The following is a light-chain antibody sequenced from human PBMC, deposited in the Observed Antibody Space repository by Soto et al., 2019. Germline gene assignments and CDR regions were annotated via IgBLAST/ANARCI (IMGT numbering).Light chain of an antibody. V-gene: IGLV2-11*01. J-gene: IGLJ1*01. CDR1: SSDVGGYNY. CDR2: DVS. CDR3: FSHKRGDSHV. Sequence: QSVLTQPRSVSGSPGQSVTISCTGTSSDVGGYNYVSWYQQHPGKAPKLMIYDVSKRPSGVPDRFSGSKSGNTASLTISGLQAEDEAYYYCFSHKRGDSHVFGTGTKVTVL.